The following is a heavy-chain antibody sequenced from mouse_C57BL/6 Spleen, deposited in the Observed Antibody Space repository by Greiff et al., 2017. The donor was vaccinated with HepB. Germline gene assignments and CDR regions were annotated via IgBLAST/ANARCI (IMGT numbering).Heavy chain of an antibody. CDR1: GFTFSDYG. J-gene: IGHJ4*01. CDR2: ISSGSSTI. Sequence: EVLLVESGGGLVKPGGSLKLSCAASGFTFSDYGMHWVRQAPEKGLEWVAYISSGSSTIYYADTVKGRFTISRDNAKNTLFLQMTRLRSEDTAMFYCGKWGYCGSSYYDMWYWGTRTSVTV. CDR3: GKWGYCGSSYYDMWY. V-gene: IGHV5-17*01. D-gene: IGHD1-1*01.